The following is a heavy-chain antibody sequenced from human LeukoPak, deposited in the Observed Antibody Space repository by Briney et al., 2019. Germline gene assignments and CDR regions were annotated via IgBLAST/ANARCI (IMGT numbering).Heavy chain of an antibody. CDR2: IIPIFGTA. V-gene: IGHV1-69*05. Sequence: SVKVSCKASGGTFSSYAISWVRQAPGQGLEWMGGIIPIFGTANYAQKFQGRVTITTDESTSTAYMELSSLRSEDTAVYYCARGPYQLPRINYYYYYMDVWGKGTTVTVSS. CDR3: ARGPYQLPRINYYYYYMDV. CDR1: GGTFSSYA. D-gene: IGHD2-2*01. J-gene: IGHJ6*03.